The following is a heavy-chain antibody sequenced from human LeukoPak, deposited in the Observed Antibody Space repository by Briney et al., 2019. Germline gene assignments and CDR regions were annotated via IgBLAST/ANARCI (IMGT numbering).Heavy chain of an antibody. CDR3: ARDPQLGPFDY. J-gene: IGHJ4*02. Sequence: SETLSLTCTVSGGSISSYYWSWIRQPAGKGLEWIGRIYTSGRTNYNPSLKSRVTMSVDTSKKQFSLKLSSVTAADTAVYYCARDPQLGPFDYWGQGTLVTVSS. D-gene: IGHD6-6*01. CDR1: GGSISSYY. V-gene: IGHV4-4*07. CDR2: IYTSGRT.